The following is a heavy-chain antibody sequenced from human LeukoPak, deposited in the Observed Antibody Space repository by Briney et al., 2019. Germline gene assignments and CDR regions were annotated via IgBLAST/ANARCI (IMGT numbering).Heavy chain of an antibody. D-gene: IGHD1-26*01. CDR3: ARDLGSYYGTDY. Sequence: PGGSLRLSCAASGFTFSNYGMHWVRQAPGKGLVWVSRINSDGSSTSYADSVKGRFTISRDNAKNTLYLQMNSLRAEDTAVYYCARDLGSYYGTDYWGQGTLVTVSS. V-gene: IGHV3-74*01. CDR2: INSDGSST. CDR1: GFTFSNYG. J-gene: IGHJ4*02.